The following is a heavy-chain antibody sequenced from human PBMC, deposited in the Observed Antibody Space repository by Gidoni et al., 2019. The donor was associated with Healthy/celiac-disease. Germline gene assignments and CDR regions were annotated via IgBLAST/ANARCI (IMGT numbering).Heavy chain of an antibody. CDR3: AKGAGSGWTWDY. Sequence: EVQLLESGGGLVQPGGSLRRSCAAAGATCSSYSISRVRQAPGKGLGWVSVSIGSGGSTSYADSVKGRFTISRHNSNNTLYLHMNSLSAEDTAVYYCAKGAGSGWTWDYWGQGTLVTVSS. D-gene: IGHD6-19*01. V-gene: IGHV3-23*01. CDR1: GATCSSYS. J-gene: IGHJ4*02. CDR2: SIGSGGST.